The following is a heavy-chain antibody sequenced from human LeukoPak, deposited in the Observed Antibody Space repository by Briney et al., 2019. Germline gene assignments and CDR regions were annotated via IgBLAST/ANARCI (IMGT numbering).Heavy chain of an antibody. CDR3: AKDRVLRGYSYAFDT. J-gene: IGHJ3*02. D-gene: IGHD5-18*01. V-gene: IGHV3-23*01. CDR2: ISGSGGST. CDR1: GFTFSSYA. Sequence: PGGSLRLSCAASGFTFSSYAMSWVRQAPGKGLEWVSAISGSGGSTYYADSVKGRFTISRDNSKNTLYLQMNSLRAEDTAVYYCAKDRVLRGYSYAFDTWGQGTMVTVSS.